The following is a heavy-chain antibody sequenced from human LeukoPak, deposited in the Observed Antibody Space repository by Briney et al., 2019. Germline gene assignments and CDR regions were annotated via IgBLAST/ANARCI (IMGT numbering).Heavy chain of an antibody. CDR2: IYYSGST. Sequence: SETLSLTRTVSGGSISSSSYYWGWIRQPPGKGLEWIGSIYYSGSTYYNPSLKSRVTISVDTSKNQFSLKLSSVTAADTAVYYCARSNIAAAGRGGAFDIWGQGTMVTVSS. D-gene: IGHD6-13*01. CDR3: ARSNIAAAGRGGAFDI. V-gene: IGHV4-39*07. J-gene: IGHJ3*02. CDR1: GGSISSSSYY.